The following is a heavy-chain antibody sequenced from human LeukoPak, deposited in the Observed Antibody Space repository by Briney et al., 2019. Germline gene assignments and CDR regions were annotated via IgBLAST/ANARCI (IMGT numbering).Heavy chain of an antibody. CDR1: GGSISSGDYY. CDR3: ARDRYDSYPMDV. D-gene: IGHD3-3*01. V-gene: IGHV4-31*03. Sequence: PSETLSLTCTVSGGSISSGDYYWSWIRQHPGKGLEWVGSIYYSGRTYYNPSLKSRVTISVDTSKNQFSLKLSSVTAADTAVYYCARDRYDSYPMDVWGQGTTVTVSS. CDR2: IYYSGRT. J-gene: IGHJ6*02.